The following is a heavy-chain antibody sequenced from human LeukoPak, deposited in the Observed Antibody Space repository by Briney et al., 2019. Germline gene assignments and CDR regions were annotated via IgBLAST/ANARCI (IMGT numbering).Heavy chain of an antibody. CDR1: GGSFSGYY. CDR3: ARAKPITIFGVVISRRPYYFDY. CDR2: INHSGST. V-gene: IGHV4-34*01. J-gene: IGHJ4*02. Sequence: KASETLSLTCAVYGGSFSGYYWSWIRQPPGKGLEWVGEINHSGSTNYNPSLKSRVTISVDTSKNQFSLKLSSVTAADTAVYYCARAKPITIFGVVISRRPYYFDYWGQGTLVTVS. D-gene: IGHD3-3*01.